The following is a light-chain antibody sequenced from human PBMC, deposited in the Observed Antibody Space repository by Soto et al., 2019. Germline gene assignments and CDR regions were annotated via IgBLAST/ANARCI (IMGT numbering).Light chain of an antibody. V-gene: IGLV2-8*01. J-gene: IGLJ2*01. CDR2: EVT. Sequence: QSALTQPPSASGSPGQSVTISCTGTSSDVGGYNYVSWYQQYPGKAPKLMIYEVTKRPSGVPDRFSGSKSGNTASLTDSGLQAEDEADYYCSSYAGSNNVVFGGGTKLTVL. CDR1: SSDVGGYNY. CDR3: SSYAGSNNVV.